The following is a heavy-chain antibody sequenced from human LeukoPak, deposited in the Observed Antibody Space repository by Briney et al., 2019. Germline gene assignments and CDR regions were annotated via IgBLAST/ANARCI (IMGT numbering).Heavy chain of an antibody. V-gene: IGHV4-61*02. CDR1: GGSISSDLYY. CDR3: AGGAYGSGSYAKWFDP. D-gene: IGHD3-10*01. J-gene: IGHJ5*02. CDR2: IYSSGTT. Sequence: PSETLSLTCTVSGGSISSDLYYWSWIRQPAGKGLEWIGRIYSSGTTNYNPSLKSRVTISVERSKNQVSLMLNSVTAADTAVYYCAGGAYGSGSYAKWFDPWGQGTLDIVSS.